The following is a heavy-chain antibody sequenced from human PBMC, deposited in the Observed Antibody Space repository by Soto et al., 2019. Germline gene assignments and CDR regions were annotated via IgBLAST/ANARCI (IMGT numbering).Heavy chain of an antibody. J-gene: IGHJ5*02. V-gene: IGHV4-30-4*01. CDR2: IYYSGST. Sequence: SETLSLTCTVSGGSISSGDYYWSWIRQPPGKGLEWIGYIYYSGSTYYNPSLKSRVTISVDTSKNQFSLKLSSVTAADTAVYYCARRVRRFDYGDRINWFDPWCQGTLVTVSS. D-gene: IGHD4-17*01. CDR1: GGSISSGDYY. CDR3: ARRVRRFDYGDRINWFDP.